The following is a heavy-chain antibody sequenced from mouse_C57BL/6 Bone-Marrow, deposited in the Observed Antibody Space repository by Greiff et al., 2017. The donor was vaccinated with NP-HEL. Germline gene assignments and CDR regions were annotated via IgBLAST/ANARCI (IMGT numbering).Heavy chain of an antibody. CDR2: IWSGGGK. V-gene: IGHV2-9-1*01. Sequence: VPLVASGPGLVAPSQSLSITCTVSGFSLTSYAISWVRQPPGKGLEWLGVIWSGGGKNYNSALKSRLSISKDNSKSEVFLKMNRLQTDGTARYYCASHAYWGQGTLVTVSA. J-gene: IGHJ3*01. CDR1: GFSLTSYA. CDR3: ASHAY.